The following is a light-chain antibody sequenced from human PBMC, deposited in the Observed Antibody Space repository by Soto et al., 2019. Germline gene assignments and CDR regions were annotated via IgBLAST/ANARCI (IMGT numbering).Light chain of an antibody. Sequence: QAVVTQEPPLPVSPGGTVTLPFGSSTGAVTSGHYPYWFQQKPGQAPRTLIYDTSNKHSWTPARFSGSLLGGKAALTLSGAQPEDEAEYYCLLSYSAYYVFGTGTKVTVL. J-gene: IGLJ1*01. CDR1: TGAVTSGHY. CDR3: LLSYSAYYV. CDR2: DTS. V-gene: IGLV7-46*01.